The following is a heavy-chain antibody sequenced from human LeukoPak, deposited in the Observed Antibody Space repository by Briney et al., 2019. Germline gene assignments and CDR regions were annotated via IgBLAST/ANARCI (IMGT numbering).Heavy chain of an antibody. CDR2: FYYTGIT. J-gene: IGHJ4*02. V-gene: IGHV4-39*01. Sequence: SETLSLTCTVSGGSISSSSYYWGWIRQPPGKGLEWIGSFYYTGITYDSPSLKSRVTISVDTSKNQFSLKLNPVTAADTAVYYCARLPGYWGQGTLVTVSS. CDR1: GGSISSSSYY. D-gene: IGHD1-14*01. CDR3: ARLPGY.